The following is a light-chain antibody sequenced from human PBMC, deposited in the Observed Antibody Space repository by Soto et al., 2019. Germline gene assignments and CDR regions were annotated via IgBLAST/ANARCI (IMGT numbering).Light chain of an antibody. CDR2: GAS. V-gene: IGKV3-15*01. CDR3: QQYNNWPPWT. CDR1: QSVSSN. Sequence: EIVMTQSPATLSVSPGDRATLSCRASQSVSSNLAWYQQKPGQAPRLLIYGASTIATGIPSRLSGSGSGTEFTLTISSLQSADFSVYYCQQYNNWPPWTFGQGTKVEIK. J-gene: IGKJ1*01.